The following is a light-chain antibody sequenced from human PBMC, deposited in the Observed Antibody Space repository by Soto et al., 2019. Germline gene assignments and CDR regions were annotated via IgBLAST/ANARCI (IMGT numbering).Light chain of an antibody. Sequence: QSALTQSASVSGSPGQSITISCTGTSGDLGDYNFVSWYQQQPGKAPKLIIYEVSHRPSGVSTRFSGSRSGNTASLTISGLQAEDEADYYCSLYTTTVVFGGGTKVTVL. CDR1: SGDLGDYNF. J-gene: IGLJ2*01. CDR3: SLYTTTVV. V-gene: IGLV2-14*01. CDR2: EVS.